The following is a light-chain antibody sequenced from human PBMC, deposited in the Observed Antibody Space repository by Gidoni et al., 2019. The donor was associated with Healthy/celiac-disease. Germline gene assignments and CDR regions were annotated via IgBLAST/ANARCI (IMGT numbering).Light chain of an antibody. J-gene: IGLJ2*01. CDR1: SSNIGAGYD. Sequence: QSVLTQPPSVSGAPGQRVTISCTGSSSNIGAGYDLHWYQQLPGTDPKLLIYVNSNRPSGVPDRFSGSKSGTSASLAITGLQAEDEADYYCQSYDSSLSGRGVVFGGGTKLTVL. CDR2: VNS. V-gene: IGLV1-40*01. CDR3: QSYDSSLSGRGVV.